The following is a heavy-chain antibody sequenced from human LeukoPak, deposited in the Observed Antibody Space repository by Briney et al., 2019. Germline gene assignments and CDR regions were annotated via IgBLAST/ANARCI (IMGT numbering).Heavy chain of an antibody. V-gene: IGHV4-61*01. J-gene: IGHJ4*02. CDR3: ARPPHYYDTSGYSV. Sequence: PSQTLSLTCTVSGASISSGSYYWSWLRQPPGKRLEWIGYVSNIETTNYNPSLKSRVTISVDTSKNQFSLRLNSVTAADTAVYYCARPPHYYDTSGYSVWGQGTLVTVSS. CDR2: VSNIETT. CDR1: GASISSGSYY. D-gene: IGHD3-22*01.